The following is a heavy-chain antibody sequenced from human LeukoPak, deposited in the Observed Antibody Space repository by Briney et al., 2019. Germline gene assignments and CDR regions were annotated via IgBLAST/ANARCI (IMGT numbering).Heavy chain of an antibody. CDR1: GYTFTSYG. Sequence: ASVKVSCKASGYTFTSYGISWERQAPGQGLEWMGWISAYNGNTNYAQKLQGRVTMTTDTSTSTAYMELRSLRSDDTAVYYCARPTGSYYYYGMDVWGQGTTVTVSS. CDR3: ARPTGSYYYYGMDV. J-gene: IGHJ6*02. CDR2: ISAYNGNT. V-gene: IGHV1-18*01.